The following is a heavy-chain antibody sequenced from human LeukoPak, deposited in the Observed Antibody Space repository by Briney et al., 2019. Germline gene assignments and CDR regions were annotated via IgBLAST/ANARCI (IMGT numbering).Heavy chain of an antibody. CDR3: ARDLVVGEVKNWFDP. CDR2: MSSSTRTI. V-gene: IGHV3-48*04. D-gene: IGHD1-26*01. J-gene: IGHJ5*02. CDR1: GFTFSSYS. Sequence: GGSLRLSCAASGFTFSSYSMSWVRQAPGKGLEWVSYMSSSTRTIYYADSVKGRFTISRDNAKNSLYLQMNSLRAEDTAVYYCARDLVVGEVKNWFDPWGQGTLVTVSS.